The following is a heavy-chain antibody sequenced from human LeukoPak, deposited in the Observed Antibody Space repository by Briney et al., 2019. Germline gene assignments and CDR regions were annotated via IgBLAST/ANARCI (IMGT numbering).Heavy chain of an antibody. CDR1: GFTVSSNY. J-gene: IGHJ4*02. CDR3: AKDKGYSYGYSVDY. D-gene: IGHD5-18*01. V-gene: IGHV3-53*01. CDR2: IYSGGST. Sequence: PGGSPRLSCAASGFTVSSNYMSWVRQAPGKGLEWVSVIYSGGSTYYADSVKGRFTISRDNSKNTLYLQMNSLRAEDTAVYYCAKDKGYSYGYSVDYWGQGTLVTVSS.